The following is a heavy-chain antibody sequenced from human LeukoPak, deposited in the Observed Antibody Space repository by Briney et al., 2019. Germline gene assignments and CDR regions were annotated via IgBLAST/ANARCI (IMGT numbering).Heavy chain of an antibody. CDR3: ARDTPVAGPDY. V-gene: IGHV4-59*01. CDR1: GGSSSSYY. J-gene: IGHJ4*02. D-gene: IGHD6-19*01. Sequence: SETLSLTGTVSGGSSSSYYWSWVRQPPGKGLEWIGYIYYSGSTNYNPSLKSRVTISVDTSKNQFSLKLSSVTAADTAVYYCARDTPVAGPDYWGQGTLVTVSS. CDR2: IYYSGST.